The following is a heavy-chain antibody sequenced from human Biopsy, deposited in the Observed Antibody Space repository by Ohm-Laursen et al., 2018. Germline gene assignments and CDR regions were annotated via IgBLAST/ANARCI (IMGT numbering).Heavy chain of an antibody. Sequence: QTLSLTCAVSGGSISSFYWTWIRQPPGKGPEWIGDISDSGSTNYKPSLKSRVIISVDTSKNQFSLNLSSVTAADTAVYYCARRGSGGRSFDHWGQGALVTVSS. CDR3: ARRGSGGRSFDH. CDR2: ISDSGST. V-gene: IGHV4-59*08. D-gene: IGHD2-15*01. CDR1: GGSISSFY. J-gene: IGHJ4*02.